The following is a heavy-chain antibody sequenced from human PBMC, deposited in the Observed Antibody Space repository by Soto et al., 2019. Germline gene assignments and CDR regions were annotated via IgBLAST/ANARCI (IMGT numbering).Heavy chain of an antibody. V-gene: IGHV4-38-2*01. CDR2: IYHSGST. D-gene: IGHD5-12*01. CDR1: GYSIRSGYY. Sequence: PSETLSPTCAVSGYSIRSGYYWGWLRQSPGKGLEWIGSIYHSGSTYHNPSLKSRVTMSVDTSKNQFSLKLSSVSAADTAVYYCARASGYGGVDYWGQGTLVTVSS. CDR3: ARASGYGGVDY. J-gene: IGHJ4*02.